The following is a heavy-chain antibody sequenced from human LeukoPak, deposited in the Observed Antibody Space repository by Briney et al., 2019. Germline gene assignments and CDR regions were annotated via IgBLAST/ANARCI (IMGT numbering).Heavy chain of an antibody. CDR1: GYSFTTYW. D-gene: IGHD6-6*01. Sequence: GESLKISCKGSGYSFTTYWIGWVRQMPGKGLEWIGIIYPGDSDSRYSPSFESQVTISADKSISTAYLQWSSLKASDTAMYYCARRSSIAARLFDYWGQGTLVTVSS. CDR3: ARRSSIAARLFDY. CDR2: IYPGDSDS. V-gene: IGHV5-51*01. J-gene: IGHJ4*02.